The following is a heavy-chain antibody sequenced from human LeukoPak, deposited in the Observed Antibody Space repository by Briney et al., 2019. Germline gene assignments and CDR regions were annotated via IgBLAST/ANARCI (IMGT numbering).Heavy chain of an antibody. D-gene: IGHD1-26*01. CDR1: GGSISSYY. Sequence: SETLSLTCTVSGGSISSYYWSWIRQPPGKGLEWIGCFYYSGNTNSNPSLKSRVTISVDTSKNQFSLKLMSVTAADTAVYYCATVRPENSGSYYWDYWGQRTLVTVSS. J-gene: IGHJ4*02. CDR2: FYYSGNT. V-gene: IGHV4-59*08. CDR3: ATVRPENSGSYYWDY.